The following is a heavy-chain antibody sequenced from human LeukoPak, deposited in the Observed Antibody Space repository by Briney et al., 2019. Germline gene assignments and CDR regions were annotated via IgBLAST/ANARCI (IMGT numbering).Heavy chain of an antibody. CDR3: ARRPIAAGNNWFDP. D-gene: IGHD6-13*01. J-gene: IGHJ5*02. V-gene: IGHV4-39*01. CDR1: GGSISSAAYY. CDR2: IYYTGTT. Sequence: TSETLSLTCTVSGGSISSAAYYWGWVRQPPGKGRGWIGSIYYTGTTYYSPSRQTRATLSFDTTKNQFSLKLTSVTAADTAVYFCARRPIAAGNNWFDPWGQGTLVTVSS.